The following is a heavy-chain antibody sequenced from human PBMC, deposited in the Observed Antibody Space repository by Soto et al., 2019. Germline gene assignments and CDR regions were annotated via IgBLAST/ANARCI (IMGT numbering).Heavy chain of an antibody. Sequence: ASVKVSCKASGYTFTNYGISWVRQAPGQGLEWMGWINVYNGNTKYAQKVQGRVTMTTDTSTSTAYMELRSLRSDDTAVYYCARGLGSGSYYNQYNWFDPWGQGTLVTVSS. CDR1: GYTFTNYG. CDR3: ARGLGSGSYYNQYNWFDP. V-gene: IGHV1-18*01. J-gene: IGHJ5*02. D-gene: IGHD3-10*01. CDR2: INVYNGNT.